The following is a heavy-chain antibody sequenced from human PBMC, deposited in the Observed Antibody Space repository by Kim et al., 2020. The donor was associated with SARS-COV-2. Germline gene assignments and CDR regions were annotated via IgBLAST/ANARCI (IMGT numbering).Heavy chain of an antibody. J-gene: IGHJ4*02. CDR3: AKDRGRGAVAGTIS. Sequence: GGSLRLSCAASGFTFSSYGMHWVRQAPGKGLEWVAVISYDGSNKYYADSVKGRFTISRDNSKNTLYLQMNSLRAEDTAVYYCAKDRGRGAVAGTISWGQGTLVTVSS. CDR2: ISYDGSNK. CDR1: GFTFSSYG. V-gene: IGHV3-30*18. D-gene: IGHD6-19*01.